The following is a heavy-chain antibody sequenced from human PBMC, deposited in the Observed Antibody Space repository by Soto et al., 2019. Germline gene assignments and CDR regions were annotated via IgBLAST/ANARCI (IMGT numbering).Heavy chain of an antibody. Sequence: PGGSLRLSCAASGFTFSSYWMSWVRQAPGKGLEWVANIKQDGSEKYYVDSVKGRFTIFRDNAKNSLYLQMNSLRAEDTAVYYCARGQITMMYGFDYWGQGTLVTVSS. V-gene: IGHV3-7*01. CDR2: IKQDGSEK. J-gene: IGHJ4*02. D-gene: IGHD3-22*01. CDR1: GFTFSSYW. CDR3: ARGQITMMYGFDY.